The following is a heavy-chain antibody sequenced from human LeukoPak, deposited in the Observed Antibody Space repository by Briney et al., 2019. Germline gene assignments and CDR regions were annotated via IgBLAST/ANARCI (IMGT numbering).Heavy chain of an antibody. Sequence: PSETLSLTCAVYGGSFSGYYWSWIRQPPGKGLEWIGEINHSGSTNYNPSLKSRVTISVDTSKNQFSLKLSSVTAADTAVYYCARGLDYDILTGYYWTDYYYYYMDVWGKGTTVTVSS. CDR1: GGSFSGYY. CDR3: ARGLDYDILTGYYWTDYYYYYMDV. J-gene: IGHJ6*03. CDR2: INHSGST. D-gene: IGHD3-9*01. V-gene: IGHV4-34*01.